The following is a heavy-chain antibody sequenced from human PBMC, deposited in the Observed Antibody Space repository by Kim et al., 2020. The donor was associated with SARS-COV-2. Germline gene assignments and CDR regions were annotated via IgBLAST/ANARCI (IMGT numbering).Heavy chain of an antibody. CDR3: ATGGSGSSTNLDS. V-gene: IGHV3-23*01. D-gene: IGHD1-26*01. J-gene: IGHJ4*02. CDR2: ISEGGGTT. Sequence: GGSLRLSCAASGFTLSNYAMTWVRQAPGKGLEWVSTISEGGGTTYYADSVKGRFTISRDTSKNTLYLQMSSLRAEDTSIFYCATGGSGSSTNLDSWGQGTLVTVSS. CDR1: GFTLSNYA.